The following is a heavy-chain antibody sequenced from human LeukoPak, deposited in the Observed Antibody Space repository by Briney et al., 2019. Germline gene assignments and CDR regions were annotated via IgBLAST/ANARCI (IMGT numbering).Heavy chain of an antibody. D-gene: IGHD2-2*01. J-gene: IGHJ4*02. Sequence: SQTLSLTCTVSGGSISSGSYYWSCIRQPPGNGLEWIGEINHSGSTNYNPSLKSRVTISVDTSKNQFSLKLSSVTAADTAVYYCSRVNVVVPAASFDYWGQGTLVTVSS. CDR1: GGSISSGSYY. CDR2: INHSGST. V-gene: IGHV4-39*07. CDR3: SRVNVVVPAASFDY.